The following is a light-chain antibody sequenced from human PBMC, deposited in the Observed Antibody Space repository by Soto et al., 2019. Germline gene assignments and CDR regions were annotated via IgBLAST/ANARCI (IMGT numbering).Light chain of an antibody. J-gene: IGKJ4*01. Sequence: EIVLTQSPGTRSLSPGERATLSGRASQSVSSSYLAWYQQKPGQAPRLLIYGASSRATGIPDRFSGSGSGTDFTLTISRLEPEDFAVYYCQQYGSSSLTFGGGTKVDIK. CDR2: GAS. V-gene: IGKV3-20*01. CDR1: QSVSSSY. CDR3: QQYGSSSLT.